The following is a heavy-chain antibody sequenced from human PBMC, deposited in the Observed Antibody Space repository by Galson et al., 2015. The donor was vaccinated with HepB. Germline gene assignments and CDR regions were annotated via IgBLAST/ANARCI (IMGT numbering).Heavy chain of an antibody. J-gene: IGHJ3*02. V-gene: IGHV1-2*04. Sequence: SVKVSCKASGYTFTGYYMHWVRQAPGQGLEWMGWINPNSGGTNYAQKFQGWVTMTRDTSISTAYMELSRLRSDDTAVYYCARGETGAGPRRAKDYAFDIWGQGTMVTVSS. CDR1: GYTFTGYY. CDR3: ARGETGAGPRRAKDYAFDI. CDR2: INPNSGGT. D-gene: IGHD6-19*01.